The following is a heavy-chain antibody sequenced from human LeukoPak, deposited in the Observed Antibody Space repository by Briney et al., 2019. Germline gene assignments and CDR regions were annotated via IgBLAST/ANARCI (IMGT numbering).Heavy chain of an antibody. CDR3: ARGRYSESPFDY. CDR1: GYTFTGYY. D-gene: IGHD1-26*01. V-gene: IGHV1-2*02. Sequence: ASVKVSCKASGYTFTGYYMHWVRQAPGQGLEWMGWINPNSGGTNYAQKFQGRVTMARDTSISTAYMELSRLRSDDTAVYYCARGRYSESPFDYWGQGTLVTVSS. CDR2: INPNSGGT. J-gene: IGHJ4*02.